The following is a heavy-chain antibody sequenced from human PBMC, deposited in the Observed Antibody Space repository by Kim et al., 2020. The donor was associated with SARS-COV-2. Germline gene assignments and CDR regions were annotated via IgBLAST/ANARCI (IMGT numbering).Heavy chain of an antibody. Sequence: GGSLRLSCAASGFTFSSYGMHWVRQAPGKGLEWVAVIWYDGSNKYYADSVKGRFTISRDNSKNTLYLQMNSLRAEDTAVYYCARGGWGYKPDWYFDLWGRGTLVTVSS. J-gene: IGHJ2*01. CDR1: GFTFSSYG. V-gene: IGHV3-33*01. CDR2: IWYDGSNK. CDR3: ARGGWGYKPDWYFDL. D-gene: IGHD5-12*01.